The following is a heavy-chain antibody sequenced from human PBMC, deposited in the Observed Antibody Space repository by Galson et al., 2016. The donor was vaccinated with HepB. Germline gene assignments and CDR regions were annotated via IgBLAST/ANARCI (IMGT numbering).Heavy chain of an antibody. Sequence: SLRLSCAASGFTFSYYYMSWIRQAPGKGLEWVSRIGTDGRSNYADSVKGRFTISRDNSKNTLYLQMNSLRAEDTAIYYCARDRDARPYDYWGQGTLVIVSS. V-gene: IGHV3-74*01. D-gene: IGHD5-24*01. CDR1: GFTFSYYY. CDR3: ARDRDARPYDY. J-gene: IGHJ4*02. CDR2: IGTDGRS.